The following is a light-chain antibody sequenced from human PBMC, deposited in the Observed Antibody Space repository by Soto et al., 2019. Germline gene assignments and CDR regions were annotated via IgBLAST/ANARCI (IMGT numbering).Light chain of an antibody. CDR3: SAWDDSLSVYV. J-gene: IGLJ1*01. Sequence: QAVVTQPPSASGTPGQRVTISCSGSSSNIGSDFVYWYQQLPGTAPKLLIYHNYQRPSGVPDRFSGSKSGTSGSLAISDLRSEDEGDYYCSAWDDSLSVYVFGAGTKVTVL. V-gene: IGLV1-47*01. CDR1: SSNIGSDF. CDR2: HNY.